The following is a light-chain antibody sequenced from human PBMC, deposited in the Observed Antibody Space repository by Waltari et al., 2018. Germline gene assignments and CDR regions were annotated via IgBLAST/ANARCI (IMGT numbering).Light chain of an antibody. J-gene: IGLJ3*02. V-gene: IGLV1-40*01. Sequence: QSVLTQPPSVSGAPGQRVTISSPGSGSNTGAGDAVPWYQQLPRAAPKLPIYGSSTRPSGVPDRFFGSTSGTSASLAITGLQAEDEADYYCQSYDTSLSVVFGGGTKLTV. CDR1: GSNTGAGDA. CDR3: QSYDTSLSVV. CDR2: GSS.